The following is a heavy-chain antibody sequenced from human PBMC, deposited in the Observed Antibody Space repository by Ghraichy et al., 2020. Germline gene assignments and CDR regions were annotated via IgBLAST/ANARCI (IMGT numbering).Heavy chain of an antibody. CDR2: ISNSGTTI. CDR1: GFSFSSYE. Sequence: GGSLRLSCAASGFSFSSYEMNWVRQAPGKGLEWVSYISNSGTTIYYADSVKGRFTISRDNAKSSLYLQMNSLRAEDTALYYCACVGRSTRPGYWGQGTLVTVSS. CDR3: ACVGRSTRPGY. V-gene: IGHV3-48*03. J-gene: IGHJ4*02. D-gene: IGHD2-15*01.